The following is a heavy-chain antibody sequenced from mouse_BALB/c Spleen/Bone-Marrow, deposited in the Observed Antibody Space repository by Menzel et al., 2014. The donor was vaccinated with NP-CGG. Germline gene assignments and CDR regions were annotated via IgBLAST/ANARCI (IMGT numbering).Heavy chain of an antibody. CDR1: GLSLTSYG. CDR3: ARSTMITEGFAY. Sequence: QVQLQQSGPGLVAPSQSLSITCTVSGLSLTSYGVHWVRQPPGKGLEWLGVIWAGGSTNYNSALMSRLSISKDNSKSQVFLKMSSLQTDDTAMYYCARSTMITEGFAYWGQGTLVTVSA. CDR2: IWAGGST. D-gene: IGHD2-4*01. V-gene: IGHV2-9*02. J-gene: IGHJ3*01.